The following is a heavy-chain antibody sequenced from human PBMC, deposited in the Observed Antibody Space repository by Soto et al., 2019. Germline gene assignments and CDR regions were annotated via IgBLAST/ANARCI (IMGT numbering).Heavy chain of an antibody. CDR3: ARVSPWPIWFDP. J-gene: IGHJ5*02. Sequence: QVQLQESGPGLVKPSETLSLTCIVSGGSISSYYWCWIRQPPGKGLEWIGYIYYSGSTNYNPSLKSRVTISVDTSKNQFSLKLSSVTAADTAVYYCARVSPWPIWFDPWGQGTLVTVSS. V-gene: IGHV4-59*01. D-gene: IGHD3-3*01. CDR1: GGSISSYY. CDR2: IYYSGST.